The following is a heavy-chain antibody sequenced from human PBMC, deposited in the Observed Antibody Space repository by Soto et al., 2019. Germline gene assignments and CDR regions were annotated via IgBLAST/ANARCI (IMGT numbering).Heavy chain of an antibody. V-gene: IGHV1-3*01. D-gene: IGHD3-3*01. CDR2: INPGNGNT. J-gene: IGHJ6*02. CDR1: GYTFTNDA. CDR3: ARDPGYDFWSGYHGMDV. Sequence: QVQLVQSGAAVKKPGASVKASCKASGYTFTNDAIHWVRQSPGQRLEWMGWINPGNGNTEYSQKFQGRVTIYRDTSASTAYMEMSSLRSEDTAVYYCARDPGYDFWSGYHGMDVWGQGTTVTVSS.